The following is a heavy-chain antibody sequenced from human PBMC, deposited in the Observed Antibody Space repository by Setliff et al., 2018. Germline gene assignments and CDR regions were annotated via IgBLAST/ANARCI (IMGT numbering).Heavy chain of an antibody. CDR1: CGSFSTYY. J-gene: IGHJ4*02. CDR2: INHSGST. D-gene: IGHD3-10*01. CDR3: ARARFTDY. Sequence: SETLSLTCAVYCGSFSTYYWIWIRQPPGKGLEWIGEINHSGSTNYNPSLKSRVTISVDTSKNQFSLKLSSVTAADTAVYYCARARFTDYWGQGTLVTVSS. V-gene: IGHV4-34*01.